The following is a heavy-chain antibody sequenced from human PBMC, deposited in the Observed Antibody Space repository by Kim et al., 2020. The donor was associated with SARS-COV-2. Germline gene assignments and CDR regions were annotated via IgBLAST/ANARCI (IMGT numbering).Heavy chain of an antibody. D-gene: IGHD6-13*01. Sequence: SETLSLTCLVSGASISTSIYYWGWIRQPPGQGLEWIGSIHFSGGTYYSPSLKSRVSISVDTSQNQFSLRLSSVTAADTAVYYCATSLVPEYFFDHWGRGSLVTVSS. CDR1: GASISTSIYY. J-gene: IGHJ4*02. CDR2: IHFSGGT. V-gene: IGHV4-39*01. CDR3: ATSLVPEYFFDH.